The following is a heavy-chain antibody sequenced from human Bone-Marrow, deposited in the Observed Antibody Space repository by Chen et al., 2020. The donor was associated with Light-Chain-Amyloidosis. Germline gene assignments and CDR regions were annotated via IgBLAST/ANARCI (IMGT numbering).Heavy chain of an antibody. J-gene: IGHJ4*02. CDR2: IYPDDSDA. V-gene: IGHV5-51*01. CDR1: GYTFPNYW. Sequence: EVQLEQSGPAVKKPGESLKISCKGSGYTFPNYWIGWVRKMPGKGREWMGVIYPDDSDARYSPSFEGQVTISADKSITTAYLQWRSLKASDTAMYYCARRRDGYNFDYWGQGTLVTVSS. D-gene: IGHD5-12*01. CDR3: ARRRDGYNFDY.